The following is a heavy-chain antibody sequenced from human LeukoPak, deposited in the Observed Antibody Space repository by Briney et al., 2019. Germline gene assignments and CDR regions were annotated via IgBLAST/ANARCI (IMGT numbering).Heavy chain of an antibody. J-gene: IGHJ4*02. Sequence: GGSLRLSCAASGFTFSSYAMHWVRQAPGKGLEYVSAISSNGGSTYYANSVKGRFTISRDSSKNTLYLQMGSLRAEDMAVYYCARVSPNTVTTLQYFDYWGQGTLVTVSS. CDR3: ARVSPNTVTTLQYFDY. V-gene: IGHV3-64*01. CDR2: ISSNGGST. CDR1: GFTFSSYA. D-gene: IGHD4-17*01.